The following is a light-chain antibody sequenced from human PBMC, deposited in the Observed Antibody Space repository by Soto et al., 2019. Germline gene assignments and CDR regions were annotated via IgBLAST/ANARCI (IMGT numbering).Light chain of an antibody. CDR1: SSDVGGYSY. J-gene: IGLJ1*01. CDR3: ASYTTSSTYI. CDR2: DVS. Sequence: SVLKQPASVSRAYGQSIAISSTGTSSDVGGYSYVSWYQQQPGKAPKLVISDVSNRPSGASDRFSGSTSGNTASLTLSAFLTEDEADYYCASYTTSSTYIVVTGTTVPVL. V-gene: IGLV2-14*01.